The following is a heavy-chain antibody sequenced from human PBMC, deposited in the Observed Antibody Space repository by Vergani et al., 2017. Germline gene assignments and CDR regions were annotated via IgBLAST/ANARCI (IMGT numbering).Heavy chain of an antibody. CDR1: GFKFSETS. CDR2: ISASSTVI. Sequence: EVHLVESGGGLVLPGGSLRLSCAASGFKFSETSMNWVRQTPGNGLEWISYISASSTVIYYADSVKGRFTISRDNAQDSLFLQMKSLRVDDTAIYYCATKGGSFWGRGTLVTVSS. CDR3: ATKGGSF. D-gene: IGHD3-16*01. J-gene: IGHJ4*02. V-gene: IGHV3-48*01.